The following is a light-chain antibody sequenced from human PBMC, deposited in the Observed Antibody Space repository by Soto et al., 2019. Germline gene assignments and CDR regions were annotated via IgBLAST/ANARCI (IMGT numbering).Light chain of an antibody. CDR3: QQYHSLSPYT. V-gene: IGKV1-5*03. CDR2: KAS. CDR1: QSVGRS. J-gene: IGKJ2*01. Sequence: DIQMTRSPSILSASVGDRVTITCRASQSVGRSLAWYQQKPGRAPTLLIYKASTLQNGVPSRFSATAFGTEFPLSISGLQPDDFATYYCQQYHSLSPYTFGQGT.